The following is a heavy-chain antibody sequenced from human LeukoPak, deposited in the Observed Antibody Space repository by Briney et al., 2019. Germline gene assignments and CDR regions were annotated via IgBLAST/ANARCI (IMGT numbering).Heavy chain of an antibody. V-gene: IGHV3-23*01. J-gene: IGHJ4*02. CDR2: ISGSGGNT. D-gene: IGHD6-13*01. Sequence: WGSLRLSSAASGFSFSSYAMSWGRQAPGKGLEGGSAISGSGGNTYYADSVRGRFTISRDNSKNTLYLQMNSLRAEDTAIYYCAKVSWANYFDYWGQGTLVTVSS. CDR1: GFSFSSYA. CDR3: AKVSWANYFDY.